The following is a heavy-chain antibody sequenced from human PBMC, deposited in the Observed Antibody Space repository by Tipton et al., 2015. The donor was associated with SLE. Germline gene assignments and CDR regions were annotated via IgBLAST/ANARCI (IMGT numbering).Heavy chain of an antibody. J-gene: IGHJ2*01. CDR1: GGSISSSSYC. CDR3: ARRRGYSYGYGGTDWYFDL. V-gene: IGHV4-39*07. Sequence: TLSLTCTVSGGSISSSSYCWGWIRQPPGKGLEWIGDINHSGSTNYNPSLKSRVTISVDTSKNQFSLKLNSVTAADTAVYYCARRRGYSYGYGGTDWYFDLWGRGTLVTVSS. CDR2: INHSGST. D-gene: IGHD5-18*01.